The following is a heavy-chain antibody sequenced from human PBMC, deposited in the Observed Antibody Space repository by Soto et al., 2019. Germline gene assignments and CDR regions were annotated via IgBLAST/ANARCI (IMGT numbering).Heavy chain of an antibody. CDR1: GYTFTSYD. Sequence: ASVKVSCKASGYTFTSYDIDLVRQATGQGHEWMGWMNPNSGNTGYAQKFQGRVTMTRNTSISTAYMELSSLRSEDTAVYYCARTGITISRVDYYYYYYKEVWGKGTTVTVSS. CDR2: MNPNSGNT. CDR3: ARTGITISRVDYYYYYYKEV. J-gene: IGHJ6*03. V-gene: IGHV1-8*01. D-gene: IGHD3-9*01.